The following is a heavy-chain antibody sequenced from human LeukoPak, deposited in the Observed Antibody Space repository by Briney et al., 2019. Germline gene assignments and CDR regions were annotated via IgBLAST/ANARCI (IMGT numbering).Heavy chain of an antibody. V-gene: IGHV1-69*06. CDR2: IIPIFGTA. Sequence: SVKVSCKASGGTFISYAISWVRQAPGQGLEWMGGIIPIFGTANYAQKFQGRVTITADKSTSTAYMELSSLRSEDTAVYYCVAAVFRGYYFDYWGQGTLVTVSS. J-gene: IGHJ4*02. CDR3: VAAVFRGYYFDY. D-gene: IGHD6-13*01. CDR1: GGTFISYA.